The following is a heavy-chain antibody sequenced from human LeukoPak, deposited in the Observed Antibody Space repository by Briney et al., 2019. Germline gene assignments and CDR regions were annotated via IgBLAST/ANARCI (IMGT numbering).Heavy chain of an antibody. V-gene: IGHV3-30-3*01. CDR2: ISYDGSNK. D-gene: IGHD1-14*01. CDR1: GFTFSSYA. J-gene: IGHJ6*02. Sequence: GGSLRLSCAASGFTFSSYAMHWVRQAPGKGLEWVAVISYDGSNKYYADSVKGRFTISRDNSKNTLYLQMNSLRAEDTAVYYCAREKPGGASDYYYYYGMDVWGQGTTVTVSS. CDR3: AREKPGGASDYYYYYGMDV.